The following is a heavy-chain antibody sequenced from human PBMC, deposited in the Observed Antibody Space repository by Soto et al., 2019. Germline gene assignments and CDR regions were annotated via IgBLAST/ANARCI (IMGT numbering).Heavy chain of an antibody. Sequence: PSETLSLTCTVSGGSVSSDTHYWSWIRQPPGKRLQWIGLIYSSGSTNYNPSLRRRGTMSVDTSKNQFSLNLRSVIVADTAVYHCARFVRSCSGTTCYTRADVWGHGTTVTVSS. CDR3: ARFVRSCSGTTCYTRADV. CDR1: GGSVSSDTHY. CDR2: IYSSGST. J-gene: IGHJ6*02. D-gene: IGHD2-2*02. V-gene: IGHV4-61*01.